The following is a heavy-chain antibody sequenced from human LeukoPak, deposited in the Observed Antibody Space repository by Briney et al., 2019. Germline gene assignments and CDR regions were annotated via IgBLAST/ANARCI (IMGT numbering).Heavy chain of an antibody. D-gene: IGHD5-12*01. CDR1: GGTFSSYA. Sequence: GASVKVSCKASGGTFSSYAISWVRQAPGQGLEWMGGIIPIFGTANYAQKFQGRVTITADKSTSTAYMELSSLRSEDTAVYYCARVLHGYSGYDRGLYYMDVWGKGTTVTVSS. CDR3: ARVLHGYSGYDRGLYYMDV. V-gene: IGHV1-69*06. CDR2: IIPIFGTA. J-gene: IGHJ6*03.